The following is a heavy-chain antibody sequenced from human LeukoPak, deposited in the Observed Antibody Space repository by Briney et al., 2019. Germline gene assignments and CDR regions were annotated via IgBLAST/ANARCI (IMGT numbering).Heavy chain of an antibody. CDR3: ARGNRDILTGYYSPYAFDI. D-gene: IGHD3-9*01. CDR2: IFHTGST. V-gene: IGHV4-38-2*02. Sequence: SSETLSLTCTVSGDSISSGNYWGWIRQPPGKGLEWIGSIFHTGSTYFNLSLKSRVTISVDTSKNQFSLRLSSVTAADTAVYYCARGNRDILTGYYSPYAFDIWGQGTMVTVSS. CDR1: GDSISSGNY. J-gene: IGHJ3*02.